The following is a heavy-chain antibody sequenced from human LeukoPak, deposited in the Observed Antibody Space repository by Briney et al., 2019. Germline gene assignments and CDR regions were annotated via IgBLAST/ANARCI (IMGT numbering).Heavy chain of an antibody. CDR1: GFTFSTYG. CDR2: IRYDVGNK. J-gene: IGHJ4*02. V-gene: IGHV3-30*02. D-gene: IGHD2-21*02. Sequence: GGSLRLSCAASGFTFSTYGMHWVRQAPGKGLEWVAFIRYDVGNKFYADSVKGRFTISRDNSKNTLYLQMNSLRTEDTAVYYCAKSAVRGLPVLGNWGQGTLVTVSS. CDR3: AKSAVRGLPVLGN.